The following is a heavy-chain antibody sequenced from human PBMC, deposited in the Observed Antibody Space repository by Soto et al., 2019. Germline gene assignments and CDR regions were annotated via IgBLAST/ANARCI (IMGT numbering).Heavy chain of an antibody. CDR3: AKRGHITDRSGLFDY. V-gene: IGHV3-30*18. CDR2: ISYDGSNK. D-gene: IGHD3-22*01. Sequence: QVQLVESGGGVVQPGRSLRLSCAASGFTFSSYGMHWVRQAPGKGLEWVAVISYDGSNKYYADSVKGRFTISRDNSKNSLYLQMNSLRSEDTAVYYYAKRGHITDRSGLFDYWGQGTLVTVSS. CDR1: GFTFSSYG. J-gene: IGHJ4*02.